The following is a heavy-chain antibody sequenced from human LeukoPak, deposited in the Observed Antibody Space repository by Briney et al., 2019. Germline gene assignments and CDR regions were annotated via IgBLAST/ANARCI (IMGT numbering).Heavy chain of an antibody. J-gene: IGHJ4*02. D-gene: IGHD1-1*01. V-gene: IGHV3-23*01. CDR1: GDSISSTRYY. Sequence: ETLSLTCTVSGDSISSTRYYGGWVRQAPGKGLEWVSAISSSGGTTYYADSVRGRFTISRDTSKNTMYLHINSLRAEDTAVYYCAKRTTGTTGNYFDYWGQGTLVTVSS. CDR2: ISSSGGTT. CDR3: AKRTTGTTGNYFDY.